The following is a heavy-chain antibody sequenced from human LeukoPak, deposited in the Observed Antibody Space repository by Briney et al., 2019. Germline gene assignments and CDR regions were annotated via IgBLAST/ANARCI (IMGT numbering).Heavy chain of an antibody. J-gene: IGHJ4*02. Sequence: SETLSLTCAVYGGSFSGYYWSWIRQPPGKGLEWIGEINHSGSTNYNPSLKSRVTISVDTSKNQFSLKLSSVTAADTAVYYCARGRTYSSSSDYWGQGTLVTVSP. V-gene: IGHV4-34*01. CDR3: ARGRTYSSSSDY. CDR1: GGSFSGYY. D-gene: IGHD6-6*01. CDR2: INHSGST.